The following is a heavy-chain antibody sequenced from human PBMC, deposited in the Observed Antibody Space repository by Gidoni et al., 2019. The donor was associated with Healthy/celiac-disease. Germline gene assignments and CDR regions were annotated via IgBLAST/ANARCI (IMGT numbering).Heavy chain of an antibody. J-gene: IGHJ6*03. CDR2: ISSRSIYI. Sequence: EVQLVESGGGLVKAGGSLRLSCAASGFTFRRHILNWARQSTGKGLEWVSYISSRSIYIYYADSVKGRFTISRDNAKNSLYLQMNSLGAEDTAVYYCARDPAYQWFGESLGYYYYYMDVWGKGTTVTVSS. V-gene: IGHV3-21*01. D-gene: IGHD3-10*01. CDR1: GFTFRRHI. CDR3: ARDPAYQWFGESLGYYYYYMDV.